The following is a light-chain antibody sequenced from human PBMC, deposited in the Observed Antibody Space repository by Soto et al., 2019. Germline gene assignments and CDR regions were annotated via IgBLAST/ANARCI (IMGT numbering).Light chain of an antibody. CDR2: DVT. CDR1: SSDVGGYNY. V-gene: IGLV2-14*03. J-gene: IGLJ1*01. CDR3: SSYTSSVNYV. Sequence: QSALTQPASVSGSPGQSIAISCTGSSSDVGGYNYVSWYQHHPGKAPKLMIYDVTNRPSGVSDRFSGSKSGNTASLTISGLQAEDEADYYCSSYTSSVNYVFGTGTKLTVL.